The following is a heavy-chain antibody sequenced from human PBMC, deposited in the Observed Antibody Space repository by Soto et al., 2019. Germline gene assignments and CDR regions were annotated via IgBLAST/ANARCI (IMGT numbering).Heavy chain of an antibody. CDR3: ARDLYGDYCFDY. Sequence: GGALRLSCAASGFTFSRYSMNWVRQAPGKGLEWVSSISSTSDYIYHADSLKGRFTISRDNAKNSLYLQMNSLRAEDTAVYYCARDLYGDYCFDYWGQGTLVTVSS. CDR1: GFTFSRYS. CDR2: ISSTSDYI. J-gene: IGHJ4*02. D-gene: IGHD4-17*01. V-gene: IGHV3-21*01.